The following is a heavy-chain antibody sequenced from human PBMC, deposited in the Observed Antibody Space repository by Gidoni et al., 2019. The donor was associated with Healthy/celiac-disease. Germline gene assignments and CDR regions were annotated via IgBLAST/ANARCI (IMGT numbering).Heavy chain of an antibody. J-gene: IGHJ5*02. CDR2: ISGSGGST. D-gene: IGHD1-26*01. Sequence: EVQLLESGGDLVLPGGSLILSCAASGSPFGSYAMSWVRQGPGKGLGWVSTISGSGGSTYYAESVKSRFTISRDNSKNMMYLQMNSLRAEDTAVYYCAKDSGSPPRCWFDPWGQGTLVTVSS. CDR1: GSPFGSYA. V-gene: IGHV3-23*01. CDR3: AKDSGSPPRCWFDP.